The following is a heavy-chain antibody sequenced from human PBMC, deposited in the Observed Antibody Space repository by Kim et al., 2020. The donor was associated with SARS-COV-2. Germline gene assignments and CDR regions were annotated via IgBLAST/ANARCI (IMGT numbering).Heavy chain of an antibody. CDR3: ARSRLTPYPYYYYGMDV. CDR2: IYYSGST. V-gene: IGHV4-59*01. Sequence: SETLSLTCTVSGGSISSYYWSWIRQPPGKGLEWIGYIYYSGSTNYNPSLKSRVTISVDTSKNQFSLKLSSVTAADTAVYYCARSRLTPYPYYYYGMDVWGQGTTVTVSS. J-gene: IGHJ6*02. D-gene: IGHD3-16*01. CDR1: GGSISSYY.